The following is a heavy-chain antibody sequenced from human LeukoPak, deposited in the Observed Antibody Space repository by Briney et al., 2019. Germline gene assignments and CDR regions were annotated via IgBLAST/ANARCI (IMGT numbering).Heavy chain of an antibody. D-gene: IGHD1-26*01. J-gene: IGHJ4*02. V-gene: IGHV1-2*02. CDR2: INPNSGGT. CDR1: GYTFTGYY. CDR3: ARDDYFSGSYSQSAD. Sequence: ASVKVSCKASGYTFTGYYMHWVRQAPGQGLEWMGWINPNSGGTNYAQKFRGRVTMTRDTSISTAYMELSRLRSDNTAVYYCARDDYFSGSYSQSADWGQGTLVTVSS.